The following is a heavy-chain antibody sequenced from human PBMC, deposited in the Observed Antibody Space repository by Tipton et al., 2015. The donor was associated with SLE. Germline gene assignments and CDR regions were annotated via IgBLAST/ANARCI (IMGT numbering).Heavy chain of an antibody. CDR1: GFTFSSFE. V-gene: IGHV3-30*02. J-gene: IGHJ4*02. CDR2: IRYDGSNK. D-gene: IGHD3-9*01. Sequence: GSLRLSCAASGFTFSSFEMHWVRQAPGKGLEWVAFIRYDGSNKYYADSVKGRFTISRDNSKNTLYLQMNSLRAEDTAVYYCAKDEGYFDWSISVGYWGQGTLVTVSS. CDR3: AKDEGYFDWSISVGY.